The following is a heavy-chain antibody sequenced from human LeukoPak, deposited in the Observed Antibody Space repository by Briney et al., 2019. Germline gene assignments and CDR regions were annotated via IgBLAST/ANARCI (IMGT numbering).Heavy chain of an antibody. J-gene: IGHJ4*02. CDR2: IIPIFGIA. Sequence: PVKVSCKASGGTFSSYAISWVRQAPGQGLEWMGRIIPIFGIANYAQKFQGRVTITADKSTSTAYMELSSLRSEDTAVYYCARSYYDSSGYLDYWGQGTLVTVSS. CDR3: ARSYYDSSGYLDY. V-gene: IGHV1-69*04. D-gene: IGHD3-22*01. CDR1: GGTFSSYA.